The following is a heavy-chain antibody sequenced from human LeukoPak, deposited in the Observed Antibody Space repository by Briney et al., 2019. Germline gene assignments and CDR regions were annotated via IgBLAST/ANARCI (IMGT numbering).Heavy chain of an antibody. CDR2: VYYGGST. Sequence: PSETLSLTCTVSGGSISSSSYYWGWIRQPPGEGLEWIGSVYYGGSTYYNPSLKSRVTISVDTSKNQFSLKLSSVTAADTAVYYCALLHSGAFDIWGQGTMVTVSS. J-gene: IGHJ3*02. D-gene: IGHD2-15*01. CDR1: GGSISSSSYY. CDR3: ALLHSGAFDI. V-gene: IGHV4-39*07.